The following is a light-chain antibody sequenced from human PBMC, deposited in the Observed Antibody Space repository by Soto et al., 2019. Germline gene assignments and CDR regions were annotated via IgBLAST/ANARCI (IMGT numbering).Light chain of an antibody. CDR1: RSLLHTDGKTY. V-gene: IGKV2D-29*01. Sequence: DVMMTQTPLSLSVTPGQSASISCKSSRSLLHTDGKTYLYWYIQRPGQPPQLLIYDVSDRFSGVSDRLSGSESGTYFTMKLTRVDAEDCRTYYCRQCQTVPLTFGGGTKVEIQ. J-gene: IGKJ4*01. CDR3: RQCQTVPLT. CDR2: DVS.